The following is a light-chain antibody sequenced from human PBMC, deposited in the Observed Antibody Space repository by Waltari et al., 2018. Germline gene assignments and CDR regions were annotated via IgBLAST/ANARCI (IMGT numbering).Light chain of an antibody. CDR1: LSISSY. Sequence: DIQMTQSPSSLPASVGDRDTITCTASLSISSYLNWYQQRPGKAPKLLIYAASSLQSGVASRFSDSLSVTEFTLTISSLQPEHFATYFFQQCYSTPLSFGGGSKVEIK. J-gene: IGKJ4*01. V-gene: IGKV1-39*01. CDR2: AAS. CDR3: QQCYSTPLS.